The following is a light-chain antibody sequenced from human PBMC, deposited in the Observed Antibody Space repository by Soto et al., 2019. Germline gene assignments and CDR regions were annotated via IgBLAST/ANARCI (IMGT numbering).Light chain of an antibody. Sequence: QSVLTQPPSVSGAPGQRVTISCTGSSSNIGAGYDVHWYQQLPGRAPKLLIYGNTNRPSRVPYRFSGSKSGTSASLAITGLQAEDEADYDCLSFDSSLSVVFGGGTKLTV. V-gene: IGLV1-40*01. CDR2: GNT. CDR1: SSNIGAGYD. J-gene: IGLJ2*01. CDR3: LSFDSSLSVV.